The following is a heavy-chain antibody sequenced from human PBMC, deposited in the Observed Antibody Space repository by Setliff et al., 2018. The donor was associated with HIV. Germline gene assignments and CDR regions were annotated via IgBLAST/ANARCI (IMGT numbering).Heavy chain of an antibody. V-gene: IGHV4-39*07. D-gene: IGHD6-19*01. CDR3: ARDNEQMAVPGAVFDY. CDR1: DGSMTSGSYY. CDR2: VYYSGTT. Sequence: SETLSLTCSVSDGSMTSGSYYWGWIRQPPGKGLEWIGSVYYSGTTYYNPSLKSRITISEDTSRNQFSLKLDSVTAADTAVYYCARDNEQMAVPGAVFDYWGQGTLVTVSS. J-gene: IGHJ4*02.